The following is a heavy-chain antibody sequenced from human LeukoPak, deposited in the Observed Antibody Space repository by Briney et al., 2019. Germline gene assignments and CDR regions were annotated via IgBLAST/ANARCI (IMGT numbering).Heavy chain of an antibody. Sequence: SVKVSCKASGGTFSSYAISWVRQAPGQGLEWMGGIIPIFGTANYAQKFQGRVTITTDESTSTAYMELSRLRSEDTAVYYCARDTLLYDFWSGYYTPYHFDYWGQGTLVTVSS. D-gene: IGHD3-3*01. J-gene: IGHJ4*02. CDR1: GGTFSSYA. V-gene: IGHV1-69*05. CDR2: IIPIFGTA. CDR3: ARDTLLYDFWSGYYTPYHFDY.